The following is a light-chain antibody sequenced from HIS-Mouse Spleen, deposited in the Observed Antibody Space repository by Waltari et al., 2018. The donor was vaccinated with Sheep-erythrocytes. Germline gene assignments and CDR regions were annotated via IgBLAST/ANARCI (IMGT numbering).Light chain of an antibody. CDR2: AAS. CDR1: QSISSY. J-gene: IGKJ4*01. Sequence: DIQMTQSPSSLSASVGDRVTITCRASQSISSYLNWYQQKPGKAPKLLIYAASSLQSGVPSRFSGSGSGTDFTLTISSLRPEDFATYDCQQSYSTPPLTFGGGTKVEIK. CDR3: QQSYSTPPLT. V-gene: IGKV1-39*01.